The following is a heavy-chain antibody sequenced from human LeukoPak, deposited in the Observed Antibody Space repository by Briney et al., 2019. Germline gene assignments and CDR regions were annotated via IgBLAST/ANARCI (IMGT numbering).Heavy chain of an antibody. V-gene: IGHV3-33*01. CDR2: IWYDGSNK. CDR1: GFTFSSYG. J-gene: IGHJ6*02. D-gene: IGHD1-26*01. CDR3: ARDKWELRSHKYYYYGMDV. Sequence: GGSLRLSCAASGFTFSSYGMHWVRQAPSKGLEWVAVIWYDGSNKYYADSVKGRFTISRDNSKNTLYLQMNSLRAEDTAVYYCARDKWELRSHKYYYYGMDVWGQGTTVTVSS.